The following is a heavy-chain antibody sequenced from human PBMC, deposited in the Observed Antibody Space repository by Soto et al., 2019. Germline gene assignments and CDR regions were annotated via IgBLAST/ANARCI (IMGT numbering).Heavy chain of an antibody. CDR1: GFTFSSYG. V-gene: IGHV3-33*01. D-gene: IGHD6-19*01. CDR3: ARGGWQWLYRFDY. J-gene: IGHJ4*02. Sequence: GGSLRLSCAASGFTFSSYGMHWVRQAPGKGLEWVAVIWYDGSNKYYADSVKGRFTISRDNSKNTLYLQMNSLRAEDTAVYYCARGGWQWLYRFDYWGQGTLVTVSS. CDR2: IWYDGSNK.